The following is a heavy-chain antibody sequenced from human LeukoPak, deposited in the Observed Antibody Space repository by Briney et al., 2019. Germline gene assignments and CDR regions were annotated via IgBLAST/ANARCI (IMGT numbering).Heavy chain of an antibody. D-gene: IGHD1-26*01. CDR1: GFTFSSYA. CDR3: ARGASELQTDY. CDR2: ISYDGSNK. J-gene: IGHJ4*02. V-gene: IGHV3-30*01. Sequence: GGSLRLSCAASGFTFSSYARHWVRQAPGKGLEWVAVISYDGSNKYYADSVKGRFTISRDNSKNTLYLQMNSLRAEDTAVYYCARGASELQTDYWGQGTLVTVSS.